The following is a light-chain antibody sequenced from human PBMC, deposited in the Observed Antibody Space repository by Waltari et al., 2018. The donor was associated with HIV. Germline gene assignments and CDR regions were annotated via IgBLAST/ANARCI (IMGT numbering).Light chain of an antibody. CDR2: ARY. V-gene: IGLV1-40*01. CDR3: QTYDSSLSGPV. Sequence: QSVLTQPPSVSGAPGQRVPISCTGSSSNIGAGYDIHWYQQLPGTAPKLLSYARYNRPSGVPDRVSGSKSGTSASLAITGLQAEDEADYYCQTYDSSLSGPVFGGGTKLTVL. J-gene: IGLJ2*01. CDR1: SSNIGAGYD.